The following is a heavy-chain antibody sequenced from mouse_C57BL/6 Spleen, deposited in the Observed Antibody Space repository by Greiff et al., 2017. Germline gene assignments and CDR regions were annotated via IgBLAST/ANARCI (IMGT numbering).Heavy chain of an antibody. Sequence: EVQLQQSGPVLVKPGASVKMSCKASGYTFTDYYMNWVKQSHGKSLEWIGVINPYNGGTSYNQKFKGKATLTVDKSSSTAYMELNSLTSEDSAVYYCTRRPICYDYDGGLDYWGQGTTLTVSS. D-gene: IGHD2-4*01. CDR1: GYTFTDYY. CDR2: INPYNGGT. J-gene: IGHJ2*01. CDR3: TRRPICYDYDGGLDY. V-gene: IGHV1-19*01.